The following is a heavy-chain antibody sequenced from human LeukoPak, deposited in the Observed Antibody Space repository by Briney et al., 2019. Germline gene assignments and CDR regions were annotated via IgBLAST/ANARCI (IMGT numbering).Heavy chain of an antibody. D-gene: IGHD5-18*01. CDR3: AKDQGYSYYYLDY. V-gene: IGHV3-23*01. CDR1: GFTFNTHA. Sequence: GGSLRLSCAASGFTFNTHAMSWVRQAPGKGLECVSGINGNGASTYYSDSVKGRFTISRDNSKNTLYLQMSSLRAEDTAVYYCAKDQGYSYYYLDYWGQGTLVTVSS. CDR2: INGNGAST. J-gene: IGHJ4*02.